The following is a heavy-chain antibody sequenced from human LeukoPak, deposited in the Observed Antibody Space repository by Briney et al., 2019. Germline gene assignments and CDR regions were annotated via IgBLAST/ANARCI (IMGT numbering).Heavy chain of an antibody. CDR3: AKGGYDYVEVAYFDF. J-gene: IGHJ4*02. CDR2: IVARCGRT. V-gene: IGHV3-23*01. CDR1: GFSFNSYA. Sequence: GGSLRLSCAASGFSFNSYAMNWVRQAPGKGLEWVSSIVARCGRTFYEGSVKGRITMSRDQSKNTLYMQMNSLRVEDTAVYYCAKGGYDYVEVAYFDFWGQGTLVAVSS. D-gene: IGHD5-12*01.